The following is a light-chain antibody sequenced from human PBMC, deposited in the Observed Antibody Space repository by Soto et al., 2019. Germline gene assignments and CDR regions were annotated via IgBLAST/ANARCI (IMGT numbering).Light chain of an antibody. CDR1: QGIGNW. CDR2: AAS. J-gene: IGKJ4*01. V-gene: IGKV1-12*01. CDR3: QPANYFPRLT. Sequence: DLQMTQSPSSLSASVGDRVTITCRASQGIGNWLAWYQQKPGKAPKLLIFAASSLQSGVPLRFSGSGFGTDFTLTNSSLQPEDFPTYYCQPANYFPRLTFGGGTKV.